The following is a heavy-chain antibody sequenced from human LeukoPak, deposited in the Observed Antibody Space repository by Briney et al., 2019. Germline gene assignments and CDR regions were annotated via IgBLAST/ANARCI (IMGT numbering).Heavy chain of an antibody. CDR2: IIPILGIA. D-gene: IGHD3-22*01. Sequence: ASAKVSCKASGGTFSSYAISWVRQAPGQGLEWMGRIIPILGIANYAQKFQGRVTITADKSTSTAYMELSSLRSEDTAVYYCARDLSFSYYDTYNWFDPWGQGTLVTVSS. J-gene: IGHJ5*02. CDR1: GGTFSSYA. V-gene: IGHV1-69*04. CDR3: ARDLSFSYYDTYNWFDP.